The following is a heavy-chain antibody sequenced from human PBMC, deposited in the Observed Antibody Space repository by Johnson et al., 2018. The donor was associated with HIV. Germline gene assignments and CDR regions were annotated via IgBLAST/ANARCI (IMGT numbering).Heavy chain of an antibody. Sequence: VQLVESGGGVVQPGRSLRLSCAASGFTFSSYGMHWVRQAPGKGLEWVAVIWYDGSNKYYADSVKGRFTISRDNSKNTLYLQMNSLRAEDTAVYYCAKDHVKVVTDAFDIWGQGTMVTVSS. CDR3: AKDHVKVVTDAFDI. V-gene: IGHV3-33*06. D-gene: IGHD3-22*01. CDR2: IWYDGSNK. J-gene: IGHJ3*02. CDR1: GFTFSSYG.